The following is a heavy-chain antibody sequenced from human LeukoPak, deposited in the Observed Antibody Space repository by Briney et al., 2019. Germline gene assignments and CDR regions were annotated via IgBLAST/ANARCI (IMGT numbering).Heavy chain of an antibody. CDR3: ASGSRDTDFDY. D-gene: IGHD5-18*01. J-gene: IGHJ4*02. CDR2: ISAYNGNT. Sequence: GPVKVSCKASGYTFTSYGISWVRQAPGQGLEWMGWISAYNGNTNYAQKFQGRVTITRDTSASTAYMELSSLRSEDTAVYYCASGSRDTDFDYWGQGTLVTVSS. V-gene: IGHV1-18*01. CDR1: GYTFTSYG.